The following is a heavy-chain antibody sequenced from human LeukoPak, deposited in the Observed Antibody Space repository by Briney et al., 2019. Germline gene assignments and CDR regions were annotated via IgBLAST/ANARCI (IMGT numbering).Heavy chain of an antibody. CDR1: GGSISSSSYY. J-gene: IGHJ5*02. CDR2: IYSSGNT. Sequence: SETLSLTCTVSGGSISSSSYYWGWIRQPPGRDLEWIGSIYSSGNTYYNPSLESRVTISVDTSKNQLSLKLTSATAADTSVYYCARHSGLRSPFDPWGQGTLVTVSS. CDR3: ARHSGLRSPFDP. D-gene: IGHD3-3*01. V-gene: IGHV4-39*01.